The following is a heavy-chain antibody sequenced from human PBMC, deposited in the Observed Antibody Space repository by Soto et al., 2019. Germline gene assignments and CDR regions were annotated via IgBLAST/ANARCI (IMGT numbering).Heavy chain of an antibody. D-gene: IGHD3-3*01. Sequence: QVQLVQSGAEVKKPGASGKVSCKASVYTFTSYAMHWVRQAPGQRLEWMGWINAGNGNTKYSQKFQSRVTITRDTSASTAYMELSSLRSEDTAVYYCARAGITIFGVVMDYWGQGTLVTVSS. CDR1: VYTFTSYA. CDR3: ARAGITIFGVVMDY. J-gene: IGHJ4*02. CDR2: INAGNGNT. V-gene: IGHV1-3*01.